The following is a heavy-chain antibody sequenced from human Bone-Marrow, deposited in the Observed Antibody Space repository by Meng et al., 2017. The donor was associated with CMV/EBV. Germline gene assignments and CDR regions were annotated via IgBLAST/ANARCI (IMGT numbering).Heavy chain of an antibody. Sequence: GSLRLSCTVSGGSISSYYWSWIRQPPGKGLEWIGYIYYSGSPNYNPSLKSRVTISVDTSKNQFSLKLSSVTAADTAVYYCASGGGYCSGGSCFNWFDPRGQGTLVAVSS. V-gene: IGHV4-59*01. CDR3: ASGGGYCSGGSCFNWFDP. CDR2: IYYSGSP. CDR1: GGSISSYY. D-gene: IGHD2-15*01. J-gene: IGHJ5*02.